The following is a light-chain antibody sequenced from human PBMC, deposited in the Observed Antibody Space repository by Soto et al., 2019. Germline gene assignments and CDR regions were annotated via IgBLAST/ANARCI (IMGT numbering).Light chain of an antibody. CDR1: SGDVGGYNY. V-gene: IGLV2-14*03. Sequence: QSVLTQPASVSGSPGQSITISCTGTSGDVGGYNYVSWYQHHPGKAPKLLIYDVSNRPSGISNRFSGSKSDNTASLTISGLQPEDEADYYCSSYTPSNTRQIVFGTGTKVTVL. CDR3: SSYTPSNTRQIV. J-gene: IGLJ1*01. CDR2: DVS.